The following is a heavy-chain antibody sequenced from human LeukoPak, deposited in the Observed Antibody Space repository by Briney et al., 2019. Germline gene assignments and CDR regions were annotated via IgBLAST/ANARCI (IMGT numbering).Heavy chain of an antibody. D-gene: IGHD3-16*02. J-gene: IGHJ4*02. CDR1: GFTFSGST. V-gene: IGHV3-73*01. CDR2: IRNKGNSYAT. CDR3: TSRSSTFGGVIDLDY. Sequence: GGPLRLSCAASGFTFSGSTIHWVRQTSGKGLEWVGGIRNKGNSYATAYAASGKGRFTISRDDSKNTAYLEMNSLKTEDTAVYYCTSRSSTFGGVIDLDYWGQGTLVTVSS.